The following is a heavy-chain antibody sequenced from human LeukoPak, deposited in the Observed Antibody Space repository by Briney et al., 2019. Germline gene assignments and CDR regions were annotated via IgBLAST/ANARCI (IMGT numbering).Heavy chain of an antibody. CDR2: IHYSGST. CDR3: ARVEENDSSGYYYVDPGDNWFDP. J-gene: IGHJ5*02. Sequence: PSETLSLTCTVSGGSISSSSYYWGWIRQPPGKGLEWIGSIHYSGSTYYNPSLKSRVTISVDTSKNQFSLKLSSVTAADTAVYYCARVEENDSSGYYYVDPGDNWFDPWGQGTLVTVSS. V-gene: IGHV4-39*07. CDR1: GGSISSSSYY. D-gene: IGHD3-22*01.